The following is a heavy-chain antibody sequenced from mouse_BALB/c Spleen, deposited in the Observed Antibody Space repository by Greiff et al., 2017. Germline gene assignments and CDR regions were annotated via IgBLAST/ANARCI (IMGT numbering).Heavy chain of an antibody. Sequence: DVKLVESGGGLVQPGGSRKLSCAASGFTFSSFGMHWVRQAPEKGLEWVAYISSGSSTIYYADTVKGRFTISRDKPKNTLFLQMTSLRSEDTAMYYCARSGGYDDAMDYWGQGTSVTVSS. D-gene: IGHD2-2*01. CDR2: ISSGSSTI. J-gene: IGHJ4*01. CDR3: ARSGGYDDAMDY. CDR1: GFTFSSFG. V-gene: IGHV5-17*02.